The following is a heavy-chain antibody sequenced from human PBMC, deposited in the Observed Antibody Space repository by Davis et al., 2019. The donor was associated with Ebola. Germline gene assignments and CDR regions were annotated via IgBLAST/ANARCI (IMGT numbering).Heavy chain of an antibody. Sequence: PGGSLRLSCAVYGGSFSDYYWSWIRQPPGKGLEWIGEMNRRGRAYYNPSLKSRVSISVDTSKNQFSLKLSSVTAADTAVYYCAREREPDWYFDLWGRGTLVTVSS. CDR2: MNRRGRA. CDR3: AREREPDWYFDL. V-gene: IGHV4-34*01. D-gene: IGHD1-14*01. J-gene: IGHJ2*01. CDR1: GGSFSDYY.